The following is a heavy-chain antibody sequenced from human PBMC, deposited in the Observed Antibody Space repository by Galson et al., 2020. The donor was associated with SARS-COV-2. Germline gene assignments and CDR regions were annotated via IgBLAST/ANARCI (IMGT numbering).Heavy chain of an antibody. CDR3: AREDYYYYMGG. Sequence: GGSLRLSCAASGFTFSSYAMHWVRQAPGKGLEWVAVISYDGSNKYYADSVKGRFTISRDNSKNTLYLQMNSLRAEDTAVYYCAREDYYYYMGGGGKGATVSGSS. V-gene: IGHV3-30*01. CDR1: GFTFSSYA. J-gene: IGHJ6*03. CDR2: ISYDGSNK.